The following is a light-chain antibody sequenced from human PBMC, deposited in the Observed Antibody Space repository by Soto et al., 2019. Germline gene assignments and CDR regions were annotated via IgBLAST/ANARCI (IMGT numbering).Light chain of an antibody. CDR3: QQSYSTPLS. CDR1: QSISSY. Sequence: DIQMTQSPSSLSASVGDRVTITCRASQSISSYLNWYQQKPGKAPKLLIYAASSLQSGVPSRFSSSGTGTDFTLTSSSLQPEDFATYYCQQSYSTPLSFGGGTKVEI. CDR2: AAS. J-gene: IGKJ4*01. V-gene: IGKV1-39*01.